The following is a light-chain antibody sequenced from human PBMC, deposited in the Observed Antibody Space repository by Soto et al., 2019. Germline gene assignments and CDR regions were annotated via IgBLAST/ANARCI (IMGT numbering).Light chain of an antibody. J-gene: IGLJ1*01. CDR1: SSDVGGYNY. CDR2: AVT. CDR3: RSYTSSSTL. V-gene: IGLV2-14*01. Sequence: ALTQPASVSGSPGQSITISCTGSSSDVGGYNYVSWYQQHPGKAPKLMIYAVTDRPSGVSSRFSGSKSGNTASLTISGIQAEDEADYYCRSYTSSSTLFGNGTKVTV.